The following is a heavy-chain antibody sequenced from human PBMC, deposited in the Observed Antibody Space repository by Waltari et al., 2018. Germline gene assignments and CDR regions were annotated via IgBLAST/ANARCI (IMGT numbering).Heavy chain of an antibody. J-gene: IGHJ6*02. V-gene: IGHV3-23*01. Sequence: EVQLLESGGGLVQPGGSLRLSCAASGFTFSSYAMSWVRQAPGKGLEWVSAISGSGGSTYYADSVKCRFTISRDNSKNTLYLQMNSLRAEDTAVYYCVRGYCSSTSCYFPTNYYGMDVWGQGTTVTVSS. CDR3: VRGYCSSTSCYFPTNYYGMDV. CDR1: GFTFSSYA. D-gene: IGHD2-2*01. CDR2: ISGSGGST.